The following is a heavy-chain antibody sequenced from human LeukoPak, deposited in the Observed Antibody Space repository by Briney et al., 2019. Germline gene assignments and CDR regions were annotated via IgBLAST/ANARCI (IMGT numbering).Heavy chain of an antibody. CDR1: GFTFSSYA. CDR2: ISGSGGST. Sequence: GGSLRLSCAASGFTFSSYAMSWVRQAPGKGLEWVSAISGSGGSTYYADSVKGRFTISRDNSKNTLYLQMNSLRAEDTAVYYCARGKLSSGPTPPSYWGQGTLVTVSS. J-gene: IGHJ4*02. V-gene: IGHV3-23*01. CDR3: ARGKLSSGPTPPSY. D-gene: IGHD6-19*01.